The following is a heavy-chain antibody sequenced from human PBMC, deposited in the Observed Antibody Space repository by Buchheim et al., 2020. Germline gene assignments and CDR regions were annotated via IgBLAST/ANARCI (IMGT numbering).Heavy chain of an antibody. J-gene: IGHJ4*02. D-gene: IGHD6-13*01. CDR3: ARKGIAAAFDY. V-gene: IGHV3-7*04. CDR1: GFTFGSYW. Sequence: EVQLVESGGGLVRPGGSLRLSCAASGFTFGSYWMTWVRQAQGKGLEWVANIKQDGSEKYYVDSVKGRFTISRDNAKNSLYLQMNSLRAEDTAVYYCARKGIAAAFDYWGQGTL. CDR2: IKQDGSEK.